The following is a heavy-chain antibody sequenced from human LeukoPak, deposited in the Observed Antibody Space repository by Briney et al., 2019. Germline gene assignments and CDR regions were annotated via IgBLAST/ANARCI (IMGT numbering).Heavy chain of an antibody. D-gene: IGHD6-6*01. CDR1: GFTFSSYW. V-gene: IGHV3-23*01. CDR2: ISGSGGST. J-gene: IGHJ6*03. CDR3: ATHLDIAARPHYYYYYMDV. Sequence: PGGSLRLSCAASGFTFSSYWMSWVRQAPGKGLEWVSAISGSGGSTYYADSVKGRFTISRDNSKNTLYLQMNSLRAEDTAVYYCATHLDIAARPHYYYYYMDVWGKGTTVTVSS.